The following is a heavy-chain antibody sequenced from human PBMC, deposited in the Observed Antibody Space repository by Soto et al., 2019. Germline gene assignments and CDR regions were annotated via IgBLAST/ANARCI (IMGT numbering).Heavy chain of an antibody. CDR2: MNPNSGNT. V-gene: IGHV1-8*01. Sequence: QVQLVQSGAEVKKPGASVKVSCKASGYSFTSYDINWVRQATGQGLEWMGWMNPNSGNTGYAQKFQGRVTMTRNTSIGTAYMELGSLRSEDTAVYYCARVSMGSSSEDFQHWGQGTLVTVSS. CDR3: ARVSMGSSSEDFQH. J-gene: IGHJ1*01. CDR1: GYSFTSYD. D-gene: IGHD6-6*01.